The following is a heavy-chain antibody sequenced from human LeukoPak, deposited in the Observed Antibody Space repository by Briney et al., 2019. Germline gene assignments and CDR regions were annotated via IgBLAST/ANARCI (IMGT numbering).Heavy chain of an antibody. CDR3: ARHYYGSGSYSDY. V-gene: IGHV4-61*02. J-gene: IGHJ4*02. D-gene: IGHD3-10*01. CDR2: IYTSGST. CDR1: GGSISSGSYY. Sequence: TSETLSLTCTVSGGSISSGSYYWSWIRQPAGKGLEWIGRIYTSGSTNYNPSLKSRVTISVDTSRNQFSLKLTSVTAADTALYYCARHYYGSGSYSDYWGQGTLVTVRS.